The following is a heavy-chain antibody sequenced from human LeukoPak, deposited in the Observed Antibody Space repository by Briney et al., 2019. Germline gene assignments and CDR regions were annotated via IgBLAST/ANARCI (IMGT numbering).Heavy chain of an antibody. CDR1: GFTVSSNY. CDR2: IYRGGNT. CDR3: AGSIAVAGTIDY. D-gene: IGHD6-19*01. J-gene: IGHJ4*02. V-gene: IGHV3-53*01. Sequence: GGSLRLSCAASGFTVSSNYMSWVRQAPGKGLEWVSVIYRGGNTYYADSVKGRFTVPRDNSKNTLYLQMNSLRAEDTAVYYCAGSIAVAGTIDYWGQGTLVTVSS.